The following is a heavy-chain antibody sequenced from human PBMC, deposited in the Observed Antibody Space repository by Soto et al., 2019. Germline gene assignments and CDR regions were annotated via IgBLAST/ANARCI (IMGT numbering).Heavy chain of an antibody. CDR3: ARDHSIAVAGTMYARSPDYYYYYGMAV. D-gene: IGHD6-19*01. Sequence: GASVKVSCKASGYTFTGYYMHWVRQAPGQGLEWMGWINPNSGGTNYAQKFQGWVTMTRDTSISTAYMELSRLRSDDTAVYYCARDHSIAVAGTMYARSPDYYYYYGMAVWGQGTTVTVSS. CDR1: GYTFTGYY. V-gene: IGHV1-2*04. CDR2: INPNSGGT. J-gene: IGHJ6*02.